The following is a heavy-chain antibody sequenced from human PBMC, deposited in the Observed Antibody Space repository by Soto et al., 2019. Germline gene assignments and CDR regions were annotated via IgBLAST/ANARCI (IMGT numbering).Heavy chain of an antibody. D-gene: IGHD6-13*01. CDR2: INHSGST. CDR3: ARGGAAAGINQPYYYFYGMDV. Sequence: AETLSLTCAVYGGSFSGYYWSWIRQPPGKGLEWIGEINHSGSTNYNPSLKSRVTISVDTSKNQFSLKLSSVTAADTAVYYCARGGAAAGINQPYYYFYGMDVWGQGTTVTVSS. J-gene: IGHJ6*02. V-gene: IGHV4-34*01. CDR1: GGSFSGYY.